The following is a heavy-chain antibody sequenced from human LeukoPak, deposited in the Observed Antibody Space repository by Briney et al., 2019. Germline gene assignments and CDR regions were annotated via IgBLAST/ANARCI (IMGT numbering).Heavy chain of an antibody. Sequence: GGSLRLSCAASGFTFTSYDMHWVRQAPGKGLEWVSAISGSGGSTYYADSVKGRFTISRDNSKNTLYLQMNSLRAEDTAVYYCARAYQLGCFDYWGQGTLVTVSS. CDR3: ARAYQLGCFDY. CDR1: GFTFTSYD. V-gene: IGHV3-23*01. D-gene: IGHD2-2*01. J-gene: IGHJ4*02. CDR2: ISGSGGST.